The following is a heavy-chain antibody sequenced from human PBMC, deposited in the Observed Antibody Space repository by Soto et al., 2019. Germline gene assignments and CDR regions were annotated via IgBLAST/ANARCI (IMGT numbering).Heavy chain of an antibody. Sequence: EVQLVESGGGLVQPGGSLRLSCAASGFHFSTHWMTWVRQGPGKGLEWVADIKEDGSEKYYVDSVKGRFTMSRDNAQNSPYLQVNNLRVEDTAVYYCARIAAAGRGMDVWGRGTTVTVSS. J-gene: IGHJ6*04. V-gene: IGHV3-7*01. CDR1: GFHFSTHW. D-gene: IGHD6-13*01. CDR3: ARIAAAGRGMDV. CDR2: IKEDGSEK.